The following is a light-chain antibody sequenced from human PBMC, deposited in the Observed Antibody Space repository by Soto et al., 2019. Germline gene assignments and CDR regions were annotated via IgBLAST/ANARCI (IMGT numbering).Light chain of an antibody. CDR3: QQYSSYWS. CDR2: DAS. J-gene: IGKJ1*01. Sequence: AIQLTQSPSFLSASVGDRVTITCRASLGISSALAWYQQRAEKAPKLLLYDASSLESGVPSRCGGSGAGEVFTLTISSLQPDDFASYCRQQYSSYWSFGQGTKVDI. V-gene: IGKV1-13*02. CDR1: LGISSA.